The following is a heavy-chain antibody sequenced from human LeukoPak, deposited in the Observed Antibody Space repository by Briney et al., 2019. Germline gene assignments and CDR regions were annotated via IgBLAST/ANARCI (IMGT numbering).Heavy chain of an antibody. CDR3: AKDPYCSGGSCYPSYYYYGMDV. V-gene: IGHV3-30*18. Sequence: GGSLRLSCAASGFTFSSYGMHWVRQAPGKGLEWVAVISYDGSNKYYADSVKGRFTISRDNSKNTLYLQMNSLRAEDTAVYYCAKDPYCSGGSCYPSYYYYGMDVWGQGTTVTVSS. J-gene: IGHJ6*02. CDR2: ISYDGSNK. D-gene: IGHD2-15*01. CDR1: GFTFSSYG.